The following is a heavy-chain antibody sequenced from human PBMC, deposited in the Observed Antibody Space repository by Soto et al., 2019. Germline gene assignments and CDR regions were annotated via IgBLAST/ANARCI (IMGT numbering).Heavy chain of an antibody. CDR1: GYTFTSYG. J-gene: IGHJ5*02. V-gene: IGHV1-18*01. CDR2: INPYNGNT. D-gene: IGHD6-19*01. Sequence: GASVKVSCKASGYTFTSYGISWVRQAPGQGHEWMGWINPYNGNTNYAQKLQGRVTMTTDTSTSTAYMELRSLRSDDTAVYYCAREPVAGIWFDPWGQGTLVTVSS. CDR3: AREPVAGIWFDP.